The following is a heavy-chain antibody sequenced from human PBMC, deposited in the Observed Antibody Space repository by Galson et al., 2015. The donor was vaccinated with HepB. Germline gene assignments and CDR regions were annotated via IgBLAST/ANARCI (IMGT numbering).Heavy chain of an antibody. V-gene: IGHV3-48*04. CDR1: GFTFSSYS. CDR2: ISSSSSTI. Sequence: SLRLSCAASGFTFSSYSMNWVRQAPGKGLEWVSYISSSSSTIYYADSVKGRFTISRDNAKNSLYLQMNSLRAEDTAVYYCARDKQWLILPDAFDIWGQGTMVTVSS. CDR3: ARDKQWLILPDAFDI. D-gene: IGHD6-19*01. J-gene: IGHJ3*02.